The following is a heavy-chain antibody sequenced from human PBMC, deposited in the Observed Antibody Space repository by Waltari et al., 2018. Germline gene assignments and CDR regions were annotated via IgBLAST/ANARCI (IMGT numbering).Heavy chain of an antibody. CDR1: GFTVCSYA. J-gene: IGHJ4*02. CDR2: ISGTGSNT. D-gene: IGHD5-12*01. CDR3: ARDGYNWIAFDV. Sequence: EAQLWEAGGGLVQPGGSLRVSCAASGFTVCSYAMSWVRQAPGKGLEWVSEISGTGSNTYYADSVKGRFTISKDNSKNILYLQMDSLRAEDTAVYYCARDGYNWIAFDVWGQGVLVTVSS. V-gene: IGHV3-23*01.